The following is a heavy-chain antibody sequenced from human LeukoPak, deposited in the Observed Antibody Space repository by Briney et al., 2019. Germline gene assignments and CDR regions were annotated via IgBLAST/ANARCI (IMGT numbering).Heavy chain of an antibody. CDR2: IYYTGST. V-gene: IGHV4-59*12. CDR1: GGSINSYY. CDR3: ARGGRDGYNYRWFDP. D-gene: IGHD5-24*01. J-gene: IGHJ5*02. Sequence: SETLSLTCTVSGGSINSYYWSWIRQPPGKGLEWIGYIYYTGSTNYNPSLKSRVTISVDTSKNQFSLKLSSVTAADTAVYYCARGGRDGYNYRWFDPWGQGTLVTVSS.